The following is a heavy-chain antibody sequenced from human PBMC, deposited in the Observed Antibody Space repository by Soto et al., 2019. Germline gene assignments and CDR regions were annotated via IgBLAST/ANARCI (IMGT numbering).Heavy chain of an antibody. CDR1: GFAFSGSA. J-gene: IGHJ5*02. Sequence: VGSLRLCCAASGFAFSGSAMYWVRQASGKGPEWVGRIRSKGHNYATEYAASVKGRFTISRDDSKNTAYLQMNSLQTEDTAVYYCTRDLFSYDYSGILWFDPWGQGTLVTVSS. CDR3: TRDLFSYDYSGILWFDP. D-gene: IGHD3-16*01. CDR2: IRSKGHNYAT. V-gene: IGHV3-73*01.